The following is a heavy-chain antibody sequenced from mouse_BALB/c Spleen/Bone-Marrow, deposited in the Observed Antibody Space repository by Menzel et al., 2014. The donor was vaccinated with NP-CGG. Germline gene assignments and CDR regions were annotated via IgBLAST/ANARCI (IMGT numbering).Heavy chain of an antibody. CDR1: GYTFTSYW. CDR3: ARKGISTVIATAYYFDC. V-gene: IGHV1S132*01. CDR2: IFPGTGTT. J-gene: IGHJ2*01. Sequence: QVQLQQSGAELVKPGASVKLSCKTSGYTFTSYWIQWVKQRPGQGLGWIGEIFPGTGTTYYNEKFKDKATLTIDTSSSTAYIQLSILTSEGSAVYFCARKGISTVIATAYYFDCWGQGSTLTVSS. D-gene: IGHD2-4*01.